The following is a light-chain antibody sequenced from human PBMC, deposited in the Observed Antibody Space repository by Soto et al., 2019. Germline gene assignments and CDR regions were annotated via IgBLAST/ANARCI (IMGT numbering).Light chain of an antibody. V-gene: IGKV3-20*01. Sequence: EIVLTQSPGTLSLSPGERATLSCRASQSVSSSYLAWYQQKPGQAPRLLIYGASSRATGIPDRFSGSGPGTDFTLTISRLEPEDFAVYYCQQYGPTFGGGTKVEIK. CDR1: QSVSSSY. CDR2: GAS. J-gene: IGKJ4*01. CDR3: QQYGPT.